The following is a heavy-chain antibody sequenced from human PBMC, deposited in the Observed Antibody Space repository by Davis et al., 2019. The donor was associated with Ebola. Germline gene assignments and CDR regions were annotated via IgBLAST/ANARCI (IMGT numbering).Heavy chain of an antibody. V-gene: IGHV4-30-4*01. D-gene: IGHD2-21*02. CDR3: ASAVTPHPVYRS. Sequence: PSETLSLTCTVSGATTSAGDYSFNWLRQSPGRGLEWLGYIYYTGYTSYNPSLGSRISFSLDMSKHQFSLTLTSLTAADTAVYYCASAVTPHPVYRSWGQGTQVTVSS. J-gene: IGHJ1*01. CDR2: IYYTGYT. CDR1: GATTSAGDYS.